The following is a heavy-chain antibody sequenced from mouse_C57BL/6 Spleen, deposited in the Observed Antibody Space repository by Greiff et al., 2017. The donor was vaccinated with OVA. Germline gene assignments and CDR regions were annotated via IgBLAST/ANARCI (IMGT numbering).Heavy chain of an antibody. CDR3: ARGMGGYDVLYAMDY. V-gene: IGHV1-18*01. J-gene: IGHJ4*01. CDR1: GYTFTDYN. D-gene: IGHD2-2*01. Sequence: EVQRVESGPELVKPGASVKIPCKASGYTFTDYNMDWVKQSHGKSLEWIGDINPNNGGTIYNQKFKGKATLTVDKSSSTAYMELRSLTSEDTAVYYCARGMGGYDVLYAMDYWGQGTSVTVSS. CDR2: INPNNGGT.